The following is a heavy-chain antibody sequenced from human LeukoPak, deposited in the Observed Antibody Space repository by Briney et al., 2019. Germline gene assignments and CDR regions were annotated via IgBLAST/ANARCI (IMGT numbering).Heavy chain of an antibody. CDR1: GGSISSSNW. Sequence: SETLSLTCAVSGGSISSSNWWSWVRQPPGKGLEWIGEIYHSGSTNYNPSLKSRVTISVDKSKNQFSLKLSSVTAADTAVYYCARDSYSGYDLGGEYYFDYWGQGTLVTVSS. CDR3: ARDSYSGYDLGGEYYFDY. V-gene: IGHV4-4*02. D-gene: IGHD5-12*01. CDR2: IYHSGST. J-gene: IGHJ4*02.